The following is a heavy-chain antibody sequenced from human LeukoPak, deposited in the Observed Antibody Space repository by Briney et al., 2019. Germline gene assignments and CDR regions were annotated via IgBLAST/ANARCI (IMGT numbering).Heavy chain of an antibody. Sequence: SETLSLTCAVYGGSFSGYYWSWIRQPPGKGLEWIGEINHSGSTNYNPSLKSRVTISVDTSKNQFSLKLSSVTAADTAVYYCARRRYDFWSGYLGPVDYWGQGTLVTVSS. V-gene: IGHV4-34*01. J-gene: IGHJ4*02. CDR3: ARRRYDFWSGYLGPVDY. CDR1: GGSFSGYY. CDR2: INHSGST. D-gene: IGHD3-3*01.